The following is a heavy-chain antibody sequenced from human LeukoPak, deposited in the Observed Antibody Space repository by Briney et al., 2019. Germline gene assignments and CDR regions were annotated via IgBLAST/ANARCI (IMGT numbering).Heavy chain of an antibody. V-gene: IGHV3-48*03. CDR1: GFTFRTYE. D-gene: IGHD5-12*01. CDR3: ARDWDSGYDTYYFDY. Sequence: QSGGSLRLSCAASGFTFRTYEMNWVRQAPGMGLEWVSYISSSGSTKYYADSVKGRFTISRDNAKNSLFLQMNSLRAEDTAVYYCARDWDSGYDTYYFDYWGQGTLVTVSS. J-gene: IGHJ4*02. CDR2: ISSSGSTK.